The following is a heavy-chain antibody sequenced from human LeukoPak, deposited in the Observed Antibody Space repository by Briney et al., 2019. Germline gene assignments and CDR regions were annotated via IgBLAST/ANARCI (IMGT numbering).Heavy chain of an antibody. CDR1: GFTFSSYA. Sequence: GGSLRLSRAVSGFTFSSYAMSWVRQAPGKGLEWVSTISGSGGSTYYADSVKGRFTISRDNSKNTLYLQMSSLRAEDTAVYYCAKLPLAPHYYYGMDVWGQGTTVTVSS. D-gene: IGHD6-13*01. CDR2: ISGSGGST. J-gene: IGHJ6*02. V-gene: IGHV3-23*01. CDR3: AKLPLAPHYYYGMDV.